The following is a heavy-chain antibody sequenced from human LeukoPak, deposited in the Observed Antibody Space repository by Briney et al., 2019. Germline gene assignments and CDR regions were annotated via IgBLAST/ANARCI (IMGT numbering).Heavy chain of an antibody. CDR3: ARLSADSSSSRGYDY. J-gene: IGHJ4*02. CDR1: GASITSYY. Sequence: SETLSLTCTVSGASITSYYWTWIRQPAGKGLEWLGRIYTSGSTNYSPSLKSRVTMSVDTSKNQFSLKLSSVTAADTAVYYCARLSADSSSSRGYDYWGQGTLVTVSS. CDR2: IYTSGST. V-gene: IGHV4-4*07. D-gene: IGHD2-2*01.